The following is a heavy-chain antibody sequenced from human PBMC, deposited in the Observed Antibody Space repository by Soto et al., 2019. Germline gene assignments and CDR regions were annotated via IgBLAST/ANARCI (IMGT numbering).Heavy chain of an antibody. CDR2: ISAYNGNT. CDR1: GYTFTSYG. CDR3: ARDVWYGDYYYYYMDV. V-gene: IGHV1-18*01. Sequence: GASVKVSCKASGYTFTSYGISWVRQAPGQGLEWMGWISAYNGNTNYAQKLQGRVTMTTDTSTSTAYMELRSLRSDDTAVYYCARDVWYGDYYYYYMDVWGKGTTVTVSS. D-gene: IGHD3-16*01. J-gene: IGHJ6*03.